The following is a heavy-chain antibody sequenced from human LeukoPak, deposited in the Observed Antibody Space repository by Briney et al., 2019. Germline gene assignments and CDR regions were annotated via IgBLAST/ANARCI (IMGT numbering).Heavy chain of an antibody. J-gene: IGHJ4*02. CDR1: GGTFSSYA. D-gene: IGHD5/OR15-5a*01. Sequence: SVKVSCKASGGTFSSYAISWVRQAPGQGLEWTGGIIPIFGTANYAQKFQGRVTITADKSTSTAYMELSSLRSDDTAVYYCSRDPVSWDYGVYGVWGQGTLVTVSS. CDR3: SRDPVSWDYGVYGV. CDR2: IIPIFGTA. V-gene: IGHV1-69*06.